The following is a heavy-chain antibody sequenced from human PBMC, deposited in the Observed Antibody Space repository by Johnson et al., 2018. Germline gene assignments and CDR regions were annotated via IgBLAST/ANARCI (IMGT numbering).Heavy chain of an antibody. Sequence: QVQLVESGGGVVQPGRSLRLSCAASGFTFSSYGMHWVRQAPGKGLEWVAVIWYDGSNKYYADSVKGRFTISRENSKNTLYLQMNSLRAEDTAVYYCARARSWGIQLYYYYYGMDVWGQGTTVTVSS. CDR2: IWYDGSNK. V-gene: IGHV3-33*01. CDR1: GFTFSSYG. J-gene: IGHJ6*02. D-gene: IGHD5-18*01. CDR3: ARARSWGIQLYYYYYGMDV.